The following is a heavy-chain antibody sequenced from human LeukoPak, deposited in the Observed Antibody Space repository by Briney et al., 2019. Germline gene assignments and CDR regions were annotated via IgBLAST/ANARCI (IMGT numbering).Heavy chain of an antibody. D-gene: IGHD2-15*01. J-gene: IGHJ5*02. V-gene: IGHV4-39*01. Sequence: SETLSLTCTVSSGSISTSNYYWGWVRQPPGKGLEWIGEINHSGSTNYNPSLKSRVTISVDTSKNQFSLKLSSVTAADTAVYYCARHRCSGGSCYPMNWFDPRGQGTLVTVSS. CDR2: INHSGST. CDR1: SGSISTSNYY. CDR3: ARHRCSGGSCYPMNWFDP.